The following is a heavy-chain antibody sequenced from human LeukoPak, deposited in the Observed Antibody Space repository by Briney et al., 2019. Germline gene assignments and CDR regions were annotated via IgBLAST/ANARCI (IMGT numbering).Heavy chain of an antibody. CDR2: INNDGSST. D-gene: IGHD1-26*01. CDR3: VRGEAHDS. J-gene: IGHJ4*02. CDR1: GFTFSSYW. V-gene: IGHV3-74*01. Sequence: PGGSLRLSCVASGFTFSSYWMHWVRQDPRKGLVWVSCINNDGSSTNYADSVKGRFTISRDNAKNTVYLQMDSLRTEDTAVYYCVRGEAHDSWGQGTLITVSS.